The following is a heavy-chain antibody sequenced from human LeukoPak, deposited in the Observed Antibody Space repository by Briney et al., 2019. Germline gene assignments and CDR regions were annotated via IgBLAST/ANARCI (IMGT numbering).Heavy chain of an antibody. V-gene: IGHV1-3*03. CDR1: GYTFTGYW. CDR3: ARAGYSYGYGNWFDP. D-gene: IGHD5-18*01. CDR2: INAGNGNT. J-gene: IGHJ5*02. Sequence: ASVKVSCKASGYTFTGYWIHWVRQAPGQRLEWMGWINAGNGNTKYSQEFQGRVTITRDTSASTAYMELSSLRSEDMAVYYCARAGYSYGYGNWFDPWGQGTLVTVSS.